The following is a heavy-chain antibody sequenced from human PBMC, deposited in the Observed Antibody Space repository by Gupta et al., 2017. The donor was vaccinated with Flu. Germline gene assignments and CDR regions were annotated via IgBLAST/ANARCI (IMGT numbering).Heavy chain of an antibody. J-gene: IGHJ5*02. CDR2: ISWDGGST. V-gene: IGHV3-43*01. Sequence: EVQLVESGGVVVQPVGSLRLSCAASGFTFDDYPMHWVRQVPGKGLAWVSLISWDGGSTYYADSVKGRFTISRDNSKNSLYLQMNSLRTEDTALYYCAKSGHPGLEGDNWWFDPWGQGTLVNVSS. CDR1: GFTFDDYP. CDR3: AKSGHPGLEGDNWWFDP. D-gene: IGHD1-20*01.